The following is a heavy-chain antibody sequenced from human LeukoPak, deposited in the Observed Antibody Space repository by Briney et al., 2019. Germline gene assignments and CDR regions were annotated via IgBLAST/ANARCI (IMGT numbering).Heavy chain of an antibody. D-gene: IGHD6-19*01. CDR2: ISWNSGSI. Sequence: PGGSLRLSCAASGFTFGSYAMHWVRQAPGKGLEWVSAISWNSGSIGYADSVKGRFTISRDNAKNSLYLQMNSLRAEDTALYYCAKAFSSGWYFYYGMDVWGQGTTVTVSS. CDR3: AKAFSSGWYFYYGMDV. V-gene: IGHV3-9*01. J-gene: IGHJ6*02. CDR1: GFTFGSYA.